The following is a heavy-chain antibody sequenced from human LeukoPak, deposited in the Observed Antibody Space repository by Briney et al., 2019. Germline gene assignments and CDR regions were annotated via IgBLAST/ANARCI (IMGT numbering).Heavy chain of an antibody. CDR2: IKQDGSEK. J-gene: IGHJ4*02. CDR1: GFIFTSYW. D-gene: IGHD4-17*01. Sequence: GGSLRLSCAASGFIFTSYWMTWVRQAPGKGLEWVANIKQDGSEKYYVDSVKGRFTIPRDNAKNSLYLQMTSLRVEDTAVYYCARGGAMTTVTTYWGQGTLVTVSS. CDR3: ARGGAMTTVTTY. V-gene: IGHV3-7*05.